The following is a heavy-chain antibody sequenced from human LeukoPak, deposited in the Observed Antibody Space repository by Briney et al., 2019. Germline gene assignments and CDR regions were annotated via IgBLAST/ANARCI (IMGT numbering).Heavy chain of an antibody. CDR2: IRPDGDRT. D-gene: IGHD6-19*01. CDR3: AREQSGTRGWYTVDY. J-gene: IGHJ4*02. CDR1: GFTFSTYA. V-gene: IGHV3-23*01. Sequence: RSGGSLRLSCAAPGFTFSTYAITWVRQGPGKGLEWVSAIRPDGDRTYYANSVRGRFTISRDNSKDTVYLQINGLRVEDTAVYYCAREQSGTRGWYTVDYWGQGTLVTVSS.